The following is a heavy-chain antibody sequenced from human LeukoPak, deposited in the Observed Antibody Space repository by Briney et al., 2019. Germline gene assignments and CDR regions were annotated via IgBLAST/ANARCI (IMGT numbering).Heavy chain of an antibody. CDR1: GFTFSSYA. CDR2: VSGNGGRT. CDR3: AKGVSGHYDILTGNDY. D-gene: IGHD3-9*01. V-gene: IGHV3-23*01. Sequence: PGGSLRLTCAASGFTFSSYAMNWVRQVPGKGLEWVSGVSGNGGRTDYADSVKGRFTIFRDNSKNSLFLQMNSLRAEDTAIYYCAKGVSGHYDILTGNDYWGQGTLVTVSS. J-gene: IGHJ4*02.